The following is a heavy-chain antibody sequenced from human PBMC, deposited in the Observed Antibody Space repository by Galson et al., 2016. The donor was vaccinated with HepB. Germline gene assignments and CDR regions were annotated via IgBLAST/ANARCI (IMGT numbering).Heavy chain of an antibody. J-gene: IGHJ4*02. Sequence: SLRLSCAASGFTFSDFDMAWIRQAPGKGLEYVSHISSGGRDTNYADSVKGRFTISRDNAKKSLHLQMNSLRAEDTAVYYCAREGTSRAALDYWGQGTLVTVSS. CDR1: GFTFSDFD. V-gene: IGHV3-11*06. D-gene: IGHD1/OR15-1a*01. CDR2: ISSGGRDT. CDR3: AREGTSRAALDY.